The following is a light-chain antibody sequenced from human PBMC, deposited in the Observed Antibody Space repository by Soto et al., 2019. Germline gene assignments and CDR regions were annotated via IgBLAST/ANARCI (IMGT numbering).Light chain of an antibody. CDR2: AAS. J-gene: IGKJ5*01. CDR3: QQSYNTPVT. V-gene: IGKV1-39*01. Sequence: DIQMTQSPSTLSGSVGDRVTITCRASQTISSWLAWYQQKPGKAPKLLIYAASNLQSGVPSRFSGSGSGTDFTLTITSLRPEDFATYWCQQSYNTPVTFGQGTRLE. CDR1: QTISSW.